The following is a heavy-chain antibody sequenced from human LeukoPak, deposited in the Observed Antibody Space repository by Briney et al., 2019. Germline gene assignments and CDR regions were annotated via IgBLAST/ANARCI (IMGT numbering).Heavy chain of an antibody. J-gene: IGHJ5*02. CDR3: ARGKGGWFDP. Sequence: SETLSLTCAVYGGSFSGYYWGWIRQPPGKGLEWIGEINHSGSTNYNPSLKSRVTISVDTSKNQFSLKLSSVAAADTAVYYCARGKGGWFDPWGQGTLVTVSS. CDR2: INHSGST. D-gene: IGHD3-16*01. V-gene: IGHV4-34*01. CDR1: GGSFSGYY.